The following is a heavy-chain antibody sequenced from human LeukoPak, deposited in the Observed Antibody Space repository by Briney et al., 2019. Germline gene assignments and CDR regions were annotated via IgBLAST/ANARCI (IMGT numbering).Heavy chain of an antibody. V-gene: IGHV4-30-4*01. CDR3: ARDLRDSSGYYYVND. D-gene: IGHD3-22*01. Sequence: SETLSLTCIVSGGSISSGDYYWSWIRQPPGKGLEWIGYICYSGSTYYNPSLKSRVTISVDTSKNQISLKLSSVTAADTAVYYCARDLRDSSGYYYVNDWGQGTLVTVSS. J-gene: IGHJ4*02. CDR1: GGSISSGDYY. CDR2: ICYSGST.